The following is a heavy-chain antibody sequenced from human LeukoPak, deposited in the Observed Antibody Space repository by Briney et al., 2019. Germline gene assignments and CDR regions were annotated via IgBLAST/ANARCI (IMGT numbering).Heavy chain of an antibody. CDR3: ARGRGYYYDSGVHYYFDY. J-gene: IGHJ4*02. D-gene: IGHD3-22*01. CDR1: GGSFSGYY. CDR2: INHSGST. Sequence: PSETLSLTCAVYGGSFSGYYWSWIRQPPGKGLEWIGEINHSGSTNYNPSLKSRVTISVDTSKNQFSLKLSSVTAADTAVYYCARGRGYYYDSGVHYYFDYGGRGTLATFS. V-gene: IGHV4-34*01.